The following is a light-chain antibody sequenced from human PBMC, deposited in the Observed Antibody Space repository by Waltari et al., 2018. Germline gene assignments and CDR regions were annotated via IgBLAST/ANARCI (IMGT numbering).Light chain of an antibody. J-gene: IGLJ1*01. Sequence: QSALTQPRSVSGSPGRSVTISCTGTSSNAGSFDYVSWYQHHPGKAPKLLIYDVAKRPSGVPHRFSGSKSGNTASLTITGLQTEDEADYYCCSYTGTNTFVLGTGTAITVL. V-gene: IGLV2-11*01. CDR2: DVA. CDR3: CSYTGTNTFV. CDR1: SSNAGSFDY.